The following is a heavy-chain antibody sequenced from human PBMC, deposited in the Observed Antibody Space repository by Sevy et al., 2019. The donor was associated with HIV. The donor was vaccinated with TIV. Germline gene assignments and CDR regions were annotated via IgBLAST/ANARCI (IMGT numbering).Heavy chain of an antibody. J-gene: IGHJ4*01. CDR1: GVTFSSYA. V-gene: IGHV3-23*01. D-gene: IGHD3-3*01. CDR3: AKDVPDQSWYDDFWSGSPCFDY. CDR2: MSGRGDSR. Sequence: GGSLRLSCADSGVTFSSYAMNWVRQAPGKGLEWVSGMSGRGDSRGYAHSVKGRFTISRDNSKNTVYLQMNSLTAEDTALYYCAKDVPDQSWYDDFWSGSPCFDYWGRGILVTVSS.